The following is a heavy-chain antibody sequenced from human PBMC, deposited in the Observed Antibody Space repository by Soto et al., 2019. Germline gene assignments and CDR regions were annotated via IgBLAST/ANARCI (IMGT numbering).Heavy chain of an antibody. V-gene: IGHV1-2*02. CDR1: GYTFTGYY. Sequence: ASVKVSCKASGYTFTGYYMHWVRQAPGQGLEWMGWINHNSGGTNYAQKFQGRLSMTRDTSISTAYMELSRLSSDDTAVYYCAREWGIYCSSTSCYNWFDPWGQGTLVTVSS. CDR3: AREWGIYCSSTSCYNWFDP. CDR2: INHNSGGT. D-gene: IGHD2-2*01. J-gene: IGHJ5*02.